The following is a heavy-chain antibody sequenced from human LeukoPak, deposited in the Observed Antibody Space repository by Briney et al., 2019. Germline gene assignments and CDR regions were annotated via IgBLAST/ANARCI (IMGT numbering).Heavy chain of an antibody. V-gene: IGHV3-7*01. D-gene: IGHD6-19*01. CDR1: GFTFGSYW. J-gene: IGHJ3*02. Sequence: GGSLRLSCAASGFTFGSYWMSWVRQAPGKGLEWVANIKQDGSEKYYVDSVKGRFTISRDNAKNSLYLQMNSLRAEDTAVYYCARDRQWLVLSAFDIWGQGTMVTVSS. CDR2: IKQDGSEK. CDR3: ARDRQWLVLSAFDI.